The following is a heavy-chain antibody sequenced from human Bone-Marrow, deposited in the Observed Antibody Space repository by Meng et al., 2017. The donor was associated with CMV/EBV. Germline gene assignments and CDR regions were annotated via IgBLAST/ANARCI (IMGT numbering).Heavy chain of an antibody. Sequence: SGFNFSSYAMSWVRQAPGKGLEWVSAISGSGGSTYYADSVKGRFTISRDNSKNTLYLQMNSLRAEDTAVYYCATSYCSGGSCYSFDYWGQGTLVTVSS. D-gene: IGHD2-15*01. CDR3: ATSYCSGGSCYSFDY. J-gene: IGHJ4*02. V-gene: IGHV3-23*01. CDR1: GFNFSSYA. CDR2: ISGSGGST.